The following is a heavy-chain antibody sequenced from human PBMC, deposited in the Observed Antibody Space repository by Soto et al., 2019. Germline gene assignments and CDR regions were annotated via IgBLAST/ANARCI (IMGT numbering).Heavy chain of an antibody. J-gene: IGHJ6*02. CDR2: ISYDGSNK. CDR1: GFTFSIYA. CDR3: ARSGSYSPSYYYYGMDV. D-gene: IGHD3-10*01. Sequence: PGGSLLVSCAASGFTFSIYAMHWVRQAPGKGLEWVAVISYDGSNKYYADSVKGRFTISRDNSKNTLYLQMNSLRAEDTAVYYCARSGSYSPSYYYYGMDVWGQGTTVTVSS. V-gene: IGHV3-30-3*01.